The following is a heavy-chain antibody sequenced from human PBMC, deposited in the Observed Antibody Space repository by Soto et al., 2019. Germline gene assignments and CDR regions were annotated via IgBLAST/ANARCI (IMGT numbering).Heavy chain of an antibody. CDR2: IFHSGST. Sequence: PSETLSLTCNVSGGSISSGGYYWTWIRQRPGKGLEWIGYIFHSGSTYYNPSLKSRVTISVDTSKNQFSLKLTSVTAADTAMYYCARAGYCTSSSCYLFEYWGQRTLVTVSS. D-gene: IGHD2-2*03. J-gene: IGHJ4*02. V-gene: IGHV4-31*03. CDR1: GGSISSGGYY. CDR3: ARAGYCTSSSCYLFEY.